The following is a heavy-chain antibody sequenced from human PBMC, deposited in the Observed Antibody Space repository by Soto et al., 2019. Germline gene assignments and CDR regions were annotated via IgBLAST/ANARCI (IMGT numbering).Heavy chain of an antibody. CDR2: LTPRGFNT. V-gene: IGHV3-23*01. CDR3: AVSNYHGSGSPYDY. Sequence: EVQLLESGGDLVQPGGSLRLSCAASGFTFSDRAMTWVRQAPGKGLEWVSALTPRGFNTYYTDSVRGRFTIYRANSRNTLYLEMKSLRAEDTATYYGAVSNYHGSGSPYDYWGQGTLVAVSS. J-gene: IGHJ4*02. D-gene: IGHD3-10*01. CDR1: GFTFSDRA.